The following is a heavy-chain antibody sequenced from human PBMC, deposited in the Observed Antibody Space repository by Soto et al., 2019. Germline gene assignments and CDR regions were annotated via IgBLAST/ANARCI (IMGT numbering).Heavy chain of an antibody. V-gene: IGHV3-23*01. D-gene: IGHD3-3*01. Sequence: GGSLRLSCAASGFTFSSYAMSWVRQAPGKGLEWVSAISGSGGSTYYADSVKGRFTISRDNSKNTLYLQMNSLRAEDTAVYYCAKDIDPNDFWSGYWPLEGPPTDYGMDVWGQGTTVTVSS. CDR1: GFTFSSYA. CDR3: AKDIDPNDFWSGYWPLEGPPTDYGMDV. CDR2: ISGSGGST. J-gene: IGHJ6*02.